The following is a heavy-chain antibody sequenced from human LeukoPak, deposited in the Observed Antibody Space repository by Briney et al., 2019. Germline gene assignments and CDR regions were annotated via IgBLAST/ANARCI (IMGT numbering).Heavy chain of an antibody. V-gene: IGHV3-23*01. CDR1: GFTFSSYA. CDR3: AKDGQPSTRSYLCTNGICYQDY. CDR2: ISGSGYYT. D-gene: IGHD2-8*01. J-gene: IGHJ4*02. Sequence: PGGSLRLSCEASGFTFSSYAMTWVRQAPGKGLEWVSSISGSGYYTYYTDSVQGRSTISRDNSKNTLYLKMDSLRAEDTAIYYCAKDGQPSTRSYLCTNGICYQDYWGQGTLVTVSS.